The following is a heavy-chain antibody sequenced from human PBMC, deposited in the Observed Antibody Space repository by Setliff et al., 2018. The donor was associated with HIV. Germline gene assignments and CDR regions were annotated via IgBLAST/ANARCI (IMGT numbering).Heavy chain of an antibody. CDR2: IKTSGSA. CDR1: GHSIDDSY. Sequence: SETLSLTCSVSGHSIDDSYWCWIRQSPGKGLGWIGYIKTSGSANYNPSLKIRVTISLDTYKNQFSLRLNSVTATATAIDYCARLAEDYYNSESWEVDYWGHGTLVTVSS. CDR3: ARLAEDYYNSESWEVDY. D-gene: IGHD3-10*01. V-gene: IGHV4-4*09. J-gene: IGHJ4*01.